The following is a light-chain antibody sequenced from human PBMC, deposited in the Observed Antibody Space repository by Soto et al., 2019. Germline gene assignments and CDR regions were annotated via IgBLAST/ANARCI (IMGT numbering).Light chain of an antibody. V-gene: IGKV1-5*03. Sequence: LSSTKEDTVTSPFMGSQSISRWLAWYQQKPGKAPRLLIYRASSLESGVPARFSGSGSGTDFTLTISSLQPEDFVPYYCQLYDIHPITFGDGTRLDI. CDR2: RAS. CDR3: QLYDIHPIT. J-gene: IGKJ3*01. CDR1: QSISRW.